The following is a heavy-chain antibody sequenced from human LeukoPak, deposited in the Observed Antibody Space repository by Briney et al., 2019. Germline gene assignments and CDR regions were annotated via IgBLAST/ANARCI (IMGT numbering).Heavy chain of an antibody. D-gene: IGHD2-21*01. CDR2: INHSGST. J-gene: IGHJ4*02. CDR3: ARRRTRLARSTQIDY. Sequence: SETLSLTCTVSGYSITSGYYWTWIRQPPWKGLEWIGEINHSGSTNYNPSLKSRVTISVDTSKNQFSLKLSSVTAADTAVYYCARRRTRLARSTQIDYWGQGTLVTVSS. CDR1: GYSITSGYY. V-gene: IGHV4-38-2*02.